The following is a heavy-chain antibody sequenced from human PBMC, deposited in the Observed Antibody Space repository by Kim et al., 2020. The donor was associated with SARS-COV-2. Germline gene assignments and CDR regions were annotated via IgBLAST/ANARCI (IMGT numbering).Heavy chain of an antibody. D-gene: IGHD2-2*01. J-gene: IGHJ6*03. CDR3: ANNPPPRYCSSTSCYYYYYMDV. CDR2: ISGSGGST. CDR1: GFTFSSYA. Sequence: GGSLRLSCAASGFTFSSYAMSWVRQAPGKGLEWVSAISGSGGSTYYADSVKGRFTISRDNSKNTLYLQMNSLRAEDTAVYYCANNPPPRYCSSTSCYYYYYMDVWGKGTTVTVSS. V-gene: IGHV3-23*01.